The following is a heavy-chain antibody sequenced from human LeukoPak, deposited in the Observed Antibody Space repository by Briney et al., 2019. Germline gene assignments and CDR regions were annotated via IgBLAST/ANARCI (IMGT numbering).Heavy chain of an antibody. CDR1: RGSTSSGNHF. CDR2: IYYSGRT. Sequence: SQTLSLTCTVSRGSTSSGNHFWGWIRQPPEKGLEWIGSIYYSGRTYFNPSLKSRVTISVDTSKNQFSLKLSSVTAADTAVYYCARRAYSSSSFDYWGQGTLVTVSS. V-gene: IGHV4-39*01. J-gene: IGHJ4*02. CDR3: ARRAYSSSSFDY. D-gene: IGHD6-6*01.